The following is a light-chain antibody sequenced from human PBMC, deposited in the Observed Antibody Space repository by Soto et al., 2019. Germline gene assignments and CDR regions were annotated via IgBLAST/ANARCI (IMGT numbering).Light chain of an antibody. Sequence: QSVLTQPRSVSGSPGQAVTISCTGTTSDVGGYNYVSWYQQHPGKARKLRIYDVSKRPPGVPDRFSGPKSGNTASLTISGLQAEYEADYYCCSYAGSYSYVFGTGTKLTVL. CDR1: TSDVGGYNY. J-gene: IGLJ1*01. CDR2: DVS. V-gene: IGLV2-11*01. CDR3: CSYAGSYSYV.